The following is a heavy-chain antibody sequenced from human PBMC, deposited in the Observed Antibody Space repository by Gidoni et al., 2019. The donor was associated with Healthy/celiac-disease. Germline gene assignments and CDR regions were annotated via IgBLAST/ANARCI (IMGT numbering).Heavy chain of an antibody. V-gene: IGHV1-2*02. CDR2: INPNSGGT. CDR3: ARDTVGRTGWIPH. D-gene: IGHD3-9*01. J-gene: IGHJ4*02. Sequence: QVQLVQSGAEVKKPGAAVKVSFKASGSTFTGYYMHWVRQAPGQGLEWMGWINPNSGGTDYAQKFQGRVTMTRDTSISTAYMELSRLRSDDTAVYYCARDTVGRTGWIPHWGQGTLVTVSS. CDR1: GSTFTGYY.